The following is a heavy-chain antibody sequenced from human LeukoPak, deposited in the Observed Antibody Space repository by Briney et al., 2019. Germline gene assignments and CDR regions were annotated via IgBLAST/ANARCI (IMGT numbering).Heavy chain of an antibody. D-gene: IGHD5-24*01. CDR3: AKDGHNCQLDY. CDR2: IPYDGSNK. CDR1: GFTFTRSV. J-gene: IGHJ4*02. Sequence: GGSLRLSCAASGFTFTRSVMHWVRQAPGKGLEWVAFIPYDGSNKYYADSVKGRFTSSRDNSKNTLYLQMNSLRAEDTAVYYCAKDGHNCQLDYWGQGTLVTVSS. V-gene: IGHV3-30*02.